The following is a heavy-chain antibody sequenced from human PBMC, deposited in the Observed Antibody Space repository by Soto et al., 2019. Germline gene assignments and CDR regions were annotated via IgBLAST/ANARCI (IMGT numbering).Heavy chain of an antibody. J-gene: IGHJ4*02. V-gene: IGHV3-23*01. CDR2: ISGSGGST. Sequence: EVQLLESGGGLVQPGGSLRLSCAASGFTFSSYAMSWVRQAPGKGLEWVSAISGSGGSTYYADSVKGRFTISRDNSKNTLYLQMNSLRAEDTAVYYCAKEGVDDSSGSPTGGGYYFDYWGQGTLVTVSS. CDR3: AKEGVDDSSGSPTGGGYYFDY. D-gene: IGHD3-22*01. CDR1: GFTFSSYA.